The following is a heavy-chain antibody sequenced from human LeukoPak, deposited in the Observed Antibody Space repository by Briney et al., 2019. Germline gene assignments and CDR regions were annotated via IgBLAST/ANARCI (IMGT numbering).Heavy chain of an antibody. J-gene: IGHJ4*02. CDR2: IYYSGST. CDR1: GGSISSSSYY. CDR3: ARVGTYCGGDCYYFDY. D-gene: IGHD2-21*02. Sequence: SETLSLTCTVSGGSISSSSYYWGWIRQPPGKGLEWIGSIYYSGSTYYNPSLKRRVTISVDTSKNQFSLKLSSVTAADTAVYYCARVGTYCGGDCYYFDYWGQGTLVTVSS. V-gene: IGHV4-39*01.